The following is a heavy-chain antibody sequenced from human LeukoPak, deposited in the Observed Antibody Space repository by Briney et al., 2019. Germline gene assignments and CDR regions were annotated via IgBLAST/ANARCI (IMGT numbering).Heavy chain of an antibody. D-gene: IGHD3-10*01. CDR3: ARGPMVRGVIISGKFDY. V-gene: IGHV4-31*03. CDR1: GGSISSGGYY. Sequence: SQTLSLTCTVSGGSISSGGYYWSWIRQHPGKGLEWIGYIYYSGSTYYNPSLKSRVTISVDTSKNQFSLKLSSVTAADTAVYYCARGPMVRGVIISGKFDYWGQGTLSPSPQ. CDR2: IYYSGST. J-gene: IGHJ4*02.